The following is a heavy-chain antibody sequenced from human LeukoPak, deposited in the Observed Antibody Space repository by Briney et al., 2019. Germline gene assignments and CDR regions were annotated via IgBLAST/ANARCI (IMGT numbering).Heavy chain of an antibody. J-gene: IGHJ4*02. CDR2: IYYSGST. D-gene: IGHD3-10*01. V-gene: IGHV4-59*12. Sequence: SETLSLTCTVSGGSISSYYWSWIRQPPGKGLEWIGYIYYSGSTNYNPSLKSRVTISVDTSKNQFSLKLSSVTAADTAVYYCARDLDLYYYGSGSIVFDYWGQGTLVTVSS. CDR3: ARDLDLYYYGSGSIVFDY. CDR1: GGSISSYY.